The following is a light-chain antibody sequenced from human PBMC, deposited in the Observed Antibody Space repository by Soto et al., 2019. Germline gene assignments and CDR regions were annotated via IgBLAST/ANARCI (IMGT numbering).Light chain of an antibody. J-gene: IGKJ2*01. V-gene: IGKV1-33*01. CDR2: DAS. CDR3: QQYDNPPYT. CDR1: QDISNY. Sequence: DIQMTQSPSSLSASVGDRVTITCQASQDISNYLNWYQQKPGKAPKLLIYDASNLETGVPSRFSGSGSGTDFTFTISSLQPEDIATYYCQQYDNPPYTFGQVTKLEIK.